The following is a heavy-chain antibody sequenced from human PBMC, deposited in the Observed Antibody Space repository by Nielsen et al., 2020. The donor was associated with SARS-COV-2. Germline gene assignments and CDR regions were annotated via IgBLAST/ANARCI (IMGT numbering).Heavy chain of an antibody. CDR1: GDSISSGGYY. Sequence: SETLSLTCTVSGDSISSGGYYWSWIRQHPGKGLEWIGYIYYSGSTYYNPSLKSRVTISVDTSKNQFSLKLSSVTAADTAVYYCARVKISSSWYFDLWGRGTLVTVSS. CDR2: IYYSGST. V-gene: IGHV4-31*03. J-gene: IGHJ2*01. CDR3: ARVKISSSWYFDL. D-gene: IGHD6-13*01.